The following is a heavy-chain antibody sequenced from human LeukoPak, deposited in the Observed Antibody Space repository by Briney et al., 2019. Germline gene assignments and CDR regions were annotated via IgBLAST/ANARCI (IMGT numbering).Heavy chain of an antibody. Sequence: PSETLSLTCAVYGGSFSGYYWSWIRQPPGKGLEWIGEINHSGSTNYNPSLKSRVTISVDTSKNQFSLKLSSVTAADTAVHYCARGCSSTSCYYYWGQGTLVTVSS. D-gene: IGHD2-2*01. CDR3: ARGCSSTSCYYY. V-gene: IGHV4-34*01. CDR1: GGSFSGYY. CDR2: INHSGST. J-gene: IGHJ4*02.